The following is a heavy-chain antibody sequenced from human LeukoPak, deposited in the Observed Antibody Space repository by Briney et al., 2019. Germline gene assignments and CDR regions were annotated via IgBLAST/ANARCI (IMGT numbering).Heavy chain of an antibody. Sequence: GASVKVSCKVSGYTLSEISMYWVRQAPGKGLEWMGGIDREDGQTIYAQKFQCRVTMTEDTSTDTAYVEVSRLTSEDTAFYYCATVGYSYGAFDYWGQGTLVTVSS. CDR2: IDREDGQT. D-gene: IGHD5-18*01. V-gene: IGHV1-24*01. J-gene: IGHJ4*02. CDR1: GYTLSEIS. CDR3: ATVGYSYGAFDY.